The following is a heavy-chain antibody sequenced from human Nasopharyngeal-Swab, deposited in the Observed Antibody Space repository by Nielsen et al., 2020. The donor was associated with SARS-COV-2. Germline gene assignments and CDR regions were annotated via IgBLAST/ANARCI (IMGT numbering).Heavy chain of an antibody. D-gene: IGHD6-13*01. CDR3: ARSQQAAGIGFDP. J-gene: IGHJ5*02. CDR1: GYSFTSYW. CDR2: IYPGDSDT. V-gene: IGHV5-51*01. Sequence: GASLKISCKGSGYSFTSYWIGWVRQMPGKGLEWMGIIYPGDSDTRYSPSFQGQVTISADKSISTAYLQWSSLKASDTAMYYCARSQQAAGIGFDPWGQGTLVTVSS.